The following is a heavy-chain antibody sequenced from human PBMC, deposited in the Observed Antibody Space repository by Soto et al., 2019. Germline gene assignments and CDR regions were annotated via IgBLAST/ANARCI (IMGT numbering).Heavy chain of an antibody. Sequence: VPVAVYCPASGDTSTSYGSSWVRQGAGQGLEWMGWISAYNGNTNYAQKLQGRVTMTTDTSTSTAYMELRSLRSDDTAVYYCARGKGNTYGLYRFDPWGQRTLGT. CDR2: ISAYNGNT. CDR3: ARGKGNTYGLYRFDP. D-gene: IGHD2-8*01. CDR1: GDTSTSYG. J-gene: IGHJ5*02. V-gene: IGHV1-18*01.